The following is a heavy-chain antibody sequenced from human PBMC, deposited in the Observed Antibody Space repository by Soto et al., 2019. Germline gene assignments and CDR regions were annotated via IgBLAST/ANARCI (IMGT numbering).Heavy chain of an antibody. Sequence: SETLSLTCAVSGYSISSGYYWGWIRQPPGKGLEWIGSIYHSGSTYYNPSLKSRVTISVDTSKNQFSLKLSSVTAADTAVYYCARGYEWFGVTRGWIYYFDYWGQGTLVTVSS. CDR2: IYHSGST. CDR3: ARGYEWFGVTRGWIYYFDY. CDR1: GYSISSGYY. D-gene: IGHD3-10*01. V-gene: IGHV4-38-2*01. J-gene: IGHJ4*02.